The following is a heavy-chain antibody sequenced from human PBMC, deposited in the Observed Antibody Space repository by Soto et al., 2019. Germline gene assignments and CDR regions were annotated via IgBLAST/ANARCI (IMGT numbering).Heavy chain of an antibody. CDR1: GGSISRSSYY. J-gene: IGHJ3*02. D-gene: IGHD3-3*01. V-gene: IGHV4-39*01. Sequence: QLQLQESGPGLVKTSETLSLTCTVSGGSISRSSYYWGWIRQPPGKGLEWIGSIYYSGSTYYNPSLNSRVTISVDTSKNQVSLKVSSVTAADTAVYYCARQTTIFGVVTYAFDICGQGTMVTVSS. CDR3: ARQTTIFGVVTYAFDI. CDR2: IYYSGST.